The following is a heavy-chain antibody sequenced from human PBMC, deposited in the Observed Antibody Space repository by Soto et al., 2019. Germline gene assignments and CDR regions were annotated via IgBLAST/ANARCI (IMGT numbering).Heavy chain of an antibody. CDR1: GFTFSSYA. CDR3: EKDIIYDIFTENSDTIP. CDR2: ISGSGGST. D-gene: IGHD3-9*01. J-gene: IGHJ4*02. V-gene: IGHV3-23*01. Sequence: EVQLLESGGGLVQPGGSLRLSCAASGFTFSSYAMSWVRQAPGKGLEWVSAISGSGGSTYYADSVKGRFTISRENSKNTLNLQMNSRRGGETVVYYCEKDIIYDIFTENSDTIPWGQGPLVTVSS.